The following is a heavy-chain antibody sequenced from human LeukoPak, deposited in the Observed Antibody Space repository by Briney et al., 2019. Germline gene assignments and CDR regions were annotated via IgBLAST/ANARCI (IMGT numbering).Heavy chain of an antibody. Sequence: GGSLRLSCAASGFTFSSYGMHWVRQAPSKGLEWVAVIWYDGSNKYYADSVKGRFTISRDNSKNTLYLQMNSLRAEDTAVYYCARDGKSDFFDYWGQGTLVTVSS. CDR3: ARDGKSDFFDY. CDR2: IWYDGSNK. CDR1: GFTFSSYG. J-gene: IGHJ4*02. V-gene: IGHV3-33*01.